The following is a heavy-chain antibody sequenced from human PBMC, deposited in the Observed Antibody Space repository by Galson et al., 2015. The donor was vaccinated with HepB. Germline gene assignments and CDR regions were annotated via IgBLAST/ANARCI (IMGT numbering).Heavy chain of an antibody. CDR1: GFTFSQSW. CDR2: IKPDGSAK. J-gene: IGHJ4*02. Sequence: SLRLSCATSGFTFSQSWMNWIRQAPGKGLEWVANIKPDGSAKYYVDSVRGRFTIFRDNAKNSLYLYMNNLRADDTAVYYCASGLDSGQGTRVTVSS. V-gene: IGHV3-7*03. D-gene: IGHD6-19*01. CDR3: ASGLD.